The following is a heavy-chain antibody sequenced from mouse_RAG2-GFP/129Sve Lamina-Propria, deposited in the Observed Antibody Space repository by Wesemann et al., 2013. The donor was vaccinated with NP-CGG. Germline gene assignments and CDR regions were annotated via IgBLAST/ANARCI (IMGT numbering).Heavy chain of an antibody. J-gene: IGHJ4*01. CDR3: ARWGGNYDAMDY. V-gene: IGHV1-82*01. CDR2: IYPGDGDT. D-gene: IGHD1-1*02. CDR1: GYAFSSSW. Sequence: QVQLQQSGPELVKPGASVKISCKASGYAFSSSWMNWVKQRPGKGLEWIGRIYPGDGDTNYNGKFKGKATLTADKSSSTAYMQLSSLTSEDSAVYFCARWGGNYDAMDYWGQGTSVTVSS.